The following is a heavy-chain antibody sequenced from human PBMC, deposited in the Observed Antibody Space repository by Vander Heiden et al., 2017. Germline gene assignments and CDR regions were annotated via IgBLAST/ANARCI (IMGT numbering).Heavy chain of an antibody. V-gene: IGHV2-5*01. J-gene: IGHJ4*02. D-gene: IGHD6-6*01. Sequence: QITLKESGPTLVKPTQTLTLTCTFSGFSLITGGVAVGWIRQPPGKALEWLALIYGNDDKRYSPSLKSRLTITKDTSKNQVVPSMTNMDPVDTATYYCAHRQVSSFDYWGQGALVTVSS. CDR2: IYGNDDK. CDR1: GFSLITGGVA. CDR3: AHRQVSSFDY.